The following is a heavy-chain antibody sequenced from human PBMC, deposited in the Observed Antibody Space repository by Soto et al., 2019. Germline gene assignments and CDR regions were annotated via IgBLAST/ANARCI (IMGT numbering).Heavy chain of an antibody. CDR2: IYYSGST. CDR3: ARHVRFLEWPYDY. CDR1: GGSISSSSYY. Sequence: SETLSLTCAVYGGSISSSSYYWGWIRQPPGKGLEWIGSIYYSGSTYYNPSLKSRVTISVDTSKNQFSLKLSSVTAADTAVYNCARHVRFLEWPYDYWGQGTLVTVSS. D-gene: IGHD3-3*01. J-gene: IGHJ4*02. V-gene: IGHV4-39*01.